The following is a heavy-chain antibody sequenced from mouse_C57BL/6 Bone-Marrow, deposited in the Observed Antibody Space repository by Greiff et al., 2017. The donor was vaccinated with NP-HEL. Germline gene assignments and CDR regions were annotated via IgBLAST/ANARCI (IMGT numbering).Heavy chain of an antibody. CDR3: ARGITTVVATDYAMDY. Sequence: EVKLMESGPVLVKPGASVKMSCKASGYTFTDYYMNWVKQSHGKSLEWIGVINPYNGGTSYNQKFKGKATLTVDKSSSTAYMELNSLTSEDSAVYYCARGITTVVATDYAMDYWGQGTSVTVSS. J-gene: IGHJ4*01. CDR2: INPYNGGT. CDR1: GYTFTDYY. D-gene: IGHD1-1*01. V-gene: IGHV1-19*01.